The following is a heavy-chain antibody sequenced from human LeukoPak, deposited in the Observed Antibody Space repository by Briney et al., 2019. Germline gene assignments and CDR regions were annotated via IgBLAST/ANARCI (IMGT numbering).Heavy chain of an antibody. CDR2: INPSSGGT. CDR3: ARGVVAATSYYYMDV. Sequence: ASVKVSCKPSGYTFTGYYIHWVRQAPGQGLEWMGWINPSSGGTNYPQNFQGRVTMTRDTSLSTAYMEVSGLRSDDTAVYYCARGVVAATSYYYMDVWGKGTTVTVSS. CDR1: GYTFTGYY. J-gene: IGHJ6*03. V-gene: IGHV1-2*02. D-gene: IGHD2-15*01.